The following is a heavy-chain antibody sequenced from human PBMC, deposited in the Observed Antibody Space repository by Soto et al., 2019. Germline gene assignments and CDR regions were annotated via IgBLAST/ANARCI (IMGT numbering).Heavy chain of an antibody. J-gene: IGHJ4*02. CDR2: MYHSGST. V-gene: IGHV4-30-2*01. CDR3: ARVPDE. CDR1: GGSISSGGYS. Sequence: QLQLQESGSGLVKPSQTLSLTCAVSGGSISSGGYSGSWIRQPPGKGLEWIGYMYHSGSTYYNPSLKSRVTRSIDRSKNQFSLKLSSVTAADTAVYYSARVPDEWGQGILVTVSS.